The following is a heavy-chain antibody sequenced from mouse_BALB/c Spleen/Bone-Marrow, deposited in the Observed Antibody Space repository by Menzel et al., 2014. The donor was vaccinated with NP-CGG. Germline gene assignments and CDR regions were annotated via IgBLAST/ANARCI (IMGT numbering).Heavy chain of an antibody. J-gene: IGHJ2*01. CDR2: INPGSSTI. Sequence: VQLQQSGGGLVQPGGSLNLACVASGFDFGRYWMSWARQAPGKGLEWIGEINPGSSTINYSPSLKDKFIMSRDNAKNTLYLQMRKVRSEDTALYYCARLGCYGYHDNWGQGTTLTVSS. CDR3: ARLGCYGYHDN. CDR1: GFDFGRYW. D-gene: IGHD1-2*01. V-gene: IGHV4-2*02.